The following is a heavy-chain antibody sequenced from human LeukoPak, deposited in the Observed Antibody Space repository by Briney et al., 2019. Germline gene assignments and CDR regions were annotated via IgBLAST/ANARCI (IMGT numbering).Heavy chain of an antibody. CDR1: GGSFSGYC. CDR3: ARARVIAARPWYFDL. D-gene: IGHD6-6*01. CDR2: INHSGST. Sequence: SETLSLTCAVYGGSFSGYCWSWIRQPPGKGLEWIGEINHSGSTNYNPSLKSRVTISVDTSKNQFSLKLSSVTAADTAVYYCARARVIAARPWYFDLWGRGTLVTVSS. V-gene: IGHV4-34*01. J-gene: IGHJ2*01.